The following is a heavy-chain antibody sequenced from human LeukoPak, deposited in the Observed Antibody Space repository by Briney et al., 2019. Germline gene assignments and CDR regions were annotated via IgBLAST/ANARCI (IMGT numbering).Heavy chain of an antibody. D-gene: IGHD3-16*01. J-gene: IGHJ4*02. CDR1: GFTFSNYW. Sequence: GGSLRLSCVASGFTFSNYWMTWLRQAPGKGLEWVANIKQDGSEKYYLDSVKGRFTISRDNAKNSLYLHMNSLRAEDTAVYYCARERGDTDYWGQGTLVTVSS. CDR3: ARERGDTDY. V-gene: IGHV3-7*01. CDR2: IKQDGSEK.